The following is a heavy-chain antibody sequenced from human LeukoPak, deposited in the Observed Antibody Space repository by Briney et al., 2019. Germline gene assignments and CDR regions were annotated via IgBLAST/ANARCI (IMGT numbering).Heavy chain of an antibody. Sequence: GGSLRLSCAASGITFSNAWMSWVRQAPGKGLEWVGRIKSKTDGGTTDYAAPVKGRFTISRDDSKNTLYLQMNSLKTEDTAVYYCTTGLGAFHSITGIGPLDYWGQGTLVTVSS. CDR1: GITFSNAW. J-gene: IGHJ4*02. CDR2: IKSKTDGGTT. V-gene: IGHV3-15*01. CDR3: TTGLGAFHSITGIGPLDY. D-gene: IGHD1-20*01.